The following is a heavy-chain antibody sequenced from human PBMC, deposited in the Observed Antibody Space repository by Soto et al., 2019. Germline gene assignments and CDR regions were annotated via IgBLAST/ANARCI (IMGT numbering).Heavy chain of an antibody. CDR2: INIYSGDA. CDR3: ARALYYYDNSGLAY. Sequence: QVRLEQSGPAVKKTGASVKVSCNASGYSFTSYGISWVRQAPGQGLEWMGWINIYSGDANYAQSFQDRVTMTRDTSTNTVYMEMRTLRSDDTAVYYCARALYYYDNSGLAYWGQGTLVTVSS. CDR1: GYSFTSYG. V-gene: IGHV1-18*01. D-gene: IGHD3-22*01. J-gene: IGHJ4*02.